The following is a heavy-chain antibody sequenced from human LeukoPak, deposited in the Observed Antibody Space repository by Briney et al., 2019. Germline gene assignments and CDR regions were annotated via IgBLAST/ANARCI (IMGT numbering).Heavy chain of an antibody. CDR1: GYTFTGYY. D-gene: IGHD2-2*01. Sequence: ASVKVSCKASGYTFTGYYMHWVPQAPGQGLEWMGWINPNSGGTNYAQKFQGRVTMTRDTSISTAYMELSRLRSDNTAVYYCAIGRGVPAAKNAFDIWGQGTMVTVSS. CDR3: AIGRGVPAAKNAFDI. V-gene: IGHV1-2*02. CDR2: INPNSGGT. J-gene: IGHJ3*02.